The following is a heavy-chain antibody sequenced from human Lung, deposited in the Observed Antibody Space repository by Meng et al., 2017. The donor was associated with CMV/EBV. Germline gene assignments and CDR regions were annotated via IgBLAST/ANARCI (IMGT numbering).Heavy chain of an antibody. Sequence: CNASGGTFSSYAISWVRQAPGQGLEWMGGIIPIFGTANYAQKFQGRVTITTDESTSTAYMELSSLRSGDTAVYYCARGPGELYYFDYWGQGTLVTVSS. V-gene: IGHV1-69*05. CDR3: ARGPGELYYFDY. D-gene: IGHD3-16*01. CDR2: IIPIFGTA. CDR1: GGTFSSYA. J-gene: IGHJ4*02.